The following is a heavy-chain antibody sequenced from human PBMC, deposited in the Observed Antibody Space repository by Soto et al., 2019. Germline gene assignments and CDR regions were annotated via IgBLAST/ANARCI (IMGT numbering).Heavy chain of an antibody. J-gene: IGHJ6*02. D-gene: IGHD5-18*01. CDR2: IYPGDSDT. Sequence: WIRQPPRKGLEWMGIIYPGDSDTRYSPSFQGQVTISADKSISTAYLQWSSLKASDTAMYYCARGSTAILPYGMDVWGQGTTVTVSS. V-gene: IGHV5-51*01. CDR3: ARGSTAILPYGMDV.